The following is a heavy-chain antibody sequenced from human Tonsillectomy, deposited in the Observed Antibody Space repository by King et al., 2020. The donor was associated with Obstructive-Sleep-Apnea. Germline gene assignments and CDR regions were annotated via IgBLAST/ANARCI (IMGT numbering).Heavy chain of an antibody. V-gene: IGHV4-31*03. Sequence: HVQLQESGPGLVKPSQTLSLTCSVSGDSISSGGHYWSWIRQHPGKGLEWIGSIYYSGSTYFNPSLKSRVTISIDTSESQFSLRLRSVTAADTAVYYGASTPPYSANDHSPVEEGYFFAMDVWGQGTTVTVSS. J-gene: IGHJ6*02. CDR3: ASTPPYSANDHSPVEEGYFFAMDV. D-gene: IGHD5-12*01. CDR2: IYYSGST. CDR1: GDSISSGGHY.